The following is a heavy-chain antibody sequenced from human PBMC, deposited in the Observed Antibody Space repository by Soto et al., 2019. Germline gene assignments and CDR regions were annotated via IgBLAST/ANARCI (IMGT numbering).Heavy chain of an antibody. Sequence: QVQLVQSGAEVKKPGSSVKVSCKASGGTFSSYAISWVRQAPGQGLEWMGGIIPSFGTANYAQKFQGSVTXTXXXSXXTAYSELSSLRSDDTPVYYCARHVAAGVYYYGMDVWGQGTTVSVS. CDR3: ARHVAAGVYYYGMDV. J-gene: IGHJ6*02. D-gene: IGHD6-25*01. CDR1: GGTFSSYA. V-gene: IGHV1-69*05. CDR2: IIPSFGTA.